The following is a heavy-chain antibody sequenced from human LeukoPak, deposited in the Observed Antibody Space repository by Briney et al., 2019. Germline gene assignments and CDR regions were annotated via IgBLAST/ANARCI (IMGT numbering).Heavy chain of an antibody. CDR1: GFTFSQTW. J-gene: IGHJ4*02. CDR2: IQSKTDGGTT. V-gene: IGHV3-15*01. Sequence: PGGSLRLSCAASGFTFSQTWMTWVRQAPGKGLEWVGQIQSKTDGGTTDYAAPVKGRFTILRDDSKNTLYLRMNSLKTEDTAVYYCTTDYFDYWGQGTLVTVSS. CDR3: TTDYFDY.